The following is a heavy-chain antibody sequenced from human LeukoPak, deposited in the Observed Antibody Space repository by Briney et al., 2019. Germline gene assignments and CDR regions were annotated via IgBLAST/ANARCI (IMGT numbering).Heavy chain of an antibody. V-gene: IGHV4-39*01. Sequence: PSETLSLTCTGSGGSISSSSYYWGWIRQPPGKGLEWIGSIYYSGSAYYNPSLKSRVTISVDTSKNQFSLKLSSVTAADTAVYYCARVGALSSWYFDYWGQGTLVTVSS. J-gene: IGHJ4*02. D-gene: IGHD6-13*01. CDR2: IYYSGSA. CDR3: ARVGALSSWYFDY. CDR1: GGSISSSSYY.